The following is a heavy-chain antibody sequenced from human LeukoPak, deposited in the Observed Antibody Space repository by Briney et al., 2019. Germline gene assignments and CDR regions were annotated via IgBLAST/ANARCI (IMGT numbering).Heavy chain of an antibody. V-gene: IGHV3-21*04. J-gene: IGHJ4*02. CDR3: AKSGLNRFDY. CDR2: ISSSSSYI. D-gene: IGHD2-15*01. CDR1: GFTFSSYS. Sequence: GGSLRLSCADSGFTFSSYSMNWVPQAPGKGLEWVSSISSSSSYIYYADSVKGRFTISRDNAKNTLYLQMNSLRAEDTAVYYCAKSGLNRFDYWGQGTLVTVSS.